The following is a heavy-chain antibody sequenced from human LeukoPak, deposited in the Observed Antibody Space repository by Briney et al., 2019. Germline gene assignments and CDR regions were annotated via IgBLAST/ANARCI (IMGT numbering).Heavy chain of an antibody. D-gene: IGHD5-24*01. Sequence: PGRSLRLSCAASGFTFDDYAMHWVRQAPGKGLEWVAGISWNSGSIGYADSVKGRFTIPRDNAKNSLYLQMNSLRAEDTALYYCAKDARRDGYNSFLQKMAYFDYWGQGTLVTVSS. V-gene: IGHV3-9*01. J-gene: IGHJ4*02. CDR3: AKDARRDGYNSFLQKMAYFDY. CDR1: GFTFDDYA. CDR2: ISWNSGSI.